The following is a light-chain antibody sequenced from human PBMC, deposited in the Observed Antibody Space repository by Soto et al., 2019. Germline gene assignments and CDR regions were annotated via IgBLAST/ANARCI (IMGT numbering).Light chain of an antibody. V-gene: IGKV3-20*01. Sequence: EIVLTQSPGTLSLSPGERATLSCRASQSVSSSYLAWYQQKPGQAPTLLLYGASSRATGIPDRFSGSGSGTDFTLTVSRLEPEDVAVYYCHQYGSLYTFGQGTKLEIK. CDR2: GAS. CDR3: HQYGSLYT. J-gene: IGKJ2*01. CDR1: QSVSSSY.